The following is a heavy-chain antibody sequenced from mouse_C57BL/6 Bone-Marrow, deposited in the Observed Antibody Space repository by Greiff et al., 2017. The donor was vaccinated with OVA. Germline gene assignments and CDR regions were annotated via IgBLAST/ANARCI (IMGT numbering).Heavy chain of an antibody. Sequence: EVQVVESGADLVKPGGSLKLSCAASGFTFSSYGMSWVRQTPDKRLEWVATISSGGSYTYYPDRVKGRFTISRDNAKNTLYLQMSSLKSEDTAMYYCARHEWLLAWFAYWGQGTLVTVSA. D-gene: IGHD2-3*01. CDR3: ARHEWLLAWFAY. J-gene: IGHJ3*01. CDR2: ISSGGSYT. CDR1: GFTFSSYG. V-gene: IGHV5-6*01.